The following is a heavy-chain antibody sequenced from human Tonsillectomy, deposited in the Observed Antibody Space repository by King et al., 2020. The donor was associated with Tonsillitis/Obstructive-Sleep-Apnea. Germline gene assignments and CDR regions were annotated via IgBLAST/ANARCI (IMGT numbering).Heavy chain of an antibody. Sequence: VQLVESGGGLVQPGGSLRLSCAASGFTFSSYEMNWVRQAPGKGLEWVSYIRSSGSTIYYADSVKGRFTISRDNAKNSLYLQMNSLRAEDTAVYYCARAGEGGFDYWGQGTLVTVSS. CDR1: GFTFSSYE. CDR3: ARAGEGGFDY. D-gene: IGHD2-15*01. J-gene: IGHJ4*02. CDR2: IRSSGSTI. V-gene: IGHV3-48*03.